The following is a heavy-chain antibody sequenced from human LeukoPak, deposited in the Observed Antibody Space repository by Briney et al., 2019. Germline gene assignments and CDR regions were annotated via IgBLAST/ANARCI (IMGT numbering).Heavy chain of an antibody. V-gene: IGHV1-46*01. CDR1: GYTFTGYY. D-gene: IGHD3-22*01. Sequence: ASVKVSCKASGYTFTGYYMHWVRQAPGQGLEWMGIINPSGGSTSYAQKFQGRVTMTRDTSTSTVYMELSSLRSEDTAVYYCARDLQPYYYDRNPLGYWGQGTLVTVSS. J-gene: IGHJ4*02. CDR2: INPSGGST. CDR3: ARDLQPYYYDRNPLGY.